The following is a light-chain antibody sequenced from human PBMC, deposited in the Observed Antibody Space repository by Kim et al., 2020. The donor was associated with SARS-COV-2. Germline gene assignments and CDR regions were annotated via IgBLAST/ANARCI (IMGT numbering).Light chain of an antibody. Sequence: QSVLTQPPSASGTPGQRVTISCSGSSSNIGSNSVNWYHQLPGTAPKLLIHSNNQRPSGVPHRFSGSKSGTSASLAISGLQSEDEADYYCAAWDDSLNGRVFGGGTKLTVL. CDR1: SSNIGSNS. CDR2: SNN. V-gene: IGLV1-44*01. CDR3: AAWDDSLNGRV. J-gene: IGLJ3*02.